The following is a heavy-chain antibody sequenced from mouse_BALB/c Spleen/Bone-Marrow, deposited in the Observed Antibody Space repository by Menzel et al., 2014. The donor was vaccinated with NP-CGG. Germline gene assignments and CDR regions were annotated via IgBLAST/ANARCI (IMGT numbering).Heavy chain of an antibody. CDR2: IIPYNDGT. CDR3: ARPYYYGSSGDSWFAY. J-gene: IGHJ3*01. Sequence: EVQPQQSGPELVKPGASVKMSCKASGYTFTSYVMHWVKQKPGQGLEWIGYIIPYNDGTNYNEKFKGKATLTSDKSSSTAYMELSSLTPEDSAVYYCARPYYYGSSGDSWFAYWGQGTLVTVSA. CDR1: GYTFTSYV. D-gene: IGHD1-1*01. V-gene: IGHV1-14*01.